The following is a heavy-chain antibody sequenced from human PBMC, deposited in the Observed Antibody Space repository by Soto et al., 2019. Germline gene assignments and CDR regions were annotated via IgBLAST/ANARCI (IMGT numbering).Heavy chain of an antibody. CDR1: GFSLSTSGVG. Sequence: QITLKESGPTLVKPTQTLTLTCTFSGFSLSTSGVGVCWIRQPPGKALEWLALIYCNDDKRYSPSLKSRLTITKDPSQNQVVLTMPTMDPVDTATYYSAHSRITYDILTGYYNHYYDYGRDVCGQGTTVTVAS. V-gene: IGHV2-5*01. CDR3: AHSRITYDILTGYYNHYYDYGRDV. CDR2: IYCNDDK. D-gene: IGHD3-9*01. J-gene: IGHJ6*02.